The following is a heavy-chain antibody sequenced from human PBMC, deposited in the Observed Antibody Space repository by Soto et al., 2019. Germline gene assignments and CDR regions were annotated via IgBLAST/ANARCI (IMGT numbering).Heavy chain of an antibody. Sequence: LSLTCTVSGGSISSGDYYWSWIRQPPGKGLEWIGYIYYSGSTYYNPSLKSRVTISVDTSKNQFSLKLSSVTAADTAVYYCARVGGDYDILTGYSAFDYWGQGTLVTVSS. V-gene: IGHV4-30-4*01. D-gene: IGHD3-9*01. CDR3: ARVGGDYDILTGYSAFDY. CDR2: IYYSGST. CDR1: GGSISSGDYY. J-gene: IGHJ4*02.